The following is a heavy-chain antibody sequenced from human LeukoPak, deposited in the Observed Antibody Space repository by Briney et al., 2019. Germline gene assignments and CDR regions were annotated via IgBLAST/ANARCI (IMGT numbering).Heavy chain of an antibody. D-gene: IGHD3-10*01. CDR3: ARISRSYGGMDV. CDR2: IDWDEDK. CDR1: VFALSTSGMC. Sequence: SGPALVKPTQTLTLTCTFSVFALSTSGMCVSWIRQPPGKALEWLALIDWDEDKYYSTSLKTRLTISKDTSKNQVVLTMTNMDVVDTATYYCARISRSYGGMDVWGQGTTVTVSS. V-gene: IGHV2-70*01. J-gene: IGHJ6*02.